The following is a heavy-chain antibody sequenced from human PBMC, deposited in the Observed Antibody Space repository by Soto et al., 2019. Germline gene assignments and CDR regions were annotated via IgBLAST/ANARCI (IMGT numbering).Heavy chain of an antibody. CDR1: GFTFSDYY. CDR3: ARSERGRFSY. Sequence: EVQLVESGGGLVQPGGSLRLSCAASGFTFSDYYMHWVRQAPGKGLVWVSRLNGDGSSTNYADSVKGRFTISRDNAKNTLYLRMNSLRAWDTAVYYCARSERGRFSYWGQGSLVTVSS. V-gene: IGHV3-74*01. D-gene: IGHD1-26*01. J-gene: IGHJ4*02. CDR2: LNGDGSST.